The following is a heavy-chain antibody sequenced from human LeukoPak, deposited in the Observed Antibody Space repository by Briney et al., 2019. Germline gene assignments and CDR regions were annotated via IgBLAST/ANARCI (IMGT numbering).Heavy chain of an antibody. D-gene: IGHD6-13*01. J-gene: IGHJ4*02. V-gene: IGHV3-30*03. CDR2: ISYDGSNK. CDR3: ARVDSSLRDFDY. CDR1: GFTFSSYG. Sequence: PGRSLRLSCAASGFTFSSYGMHWVRQAPGKGLEWVAVISYDGSNKYYADSVKGRFTISRDNSKNTLYLQMNSLRAEDTAVYYCARVDSSLRDFDYWGQGSLVTVSS.